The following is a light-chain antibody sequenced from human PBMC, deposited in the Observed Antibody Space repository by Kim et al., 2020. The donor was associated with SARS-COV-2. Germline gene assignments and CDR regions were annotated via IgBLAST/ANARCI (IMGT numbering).Light chain of an antibody. CDR2: DVS. CDR3: SSYTSRSTWV. J-gene: IGLJ3*02. Sequence: GQSVTISCSGTSSDVGGYHSVSWYQHHPATAPNLMFYDVSQRPSGVSNRFSGSKSGNTASLTISGLQAEDEADYCCSSYTSRSTWVFGGGTQLTVL. V-gene: IGLV2-14*03. CDR1: SSDVGGYHS.